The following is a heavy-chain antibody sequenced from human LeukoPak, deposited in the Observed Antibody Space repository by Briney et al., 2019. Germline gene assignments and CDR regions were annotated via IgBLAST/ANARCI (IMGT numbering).Heavy chain of an antibody. CDR3: ARDQGSYSGYDSSQAIHY. CDR1: GYTFTSYG. Sequence: ASVKVSCKASGYTFTSYGISWVRQAPGQGLEWMGWISAYNGNTNYAQKLQGRVTMTTDTSTSTAYMELRSLRSDDTAVYYCARDQGSYSGYDSSQAIHYWGQGTLVTVSS. V-gene: IGHV1-18*01. J-gene: IGHJ4*02. CDR2: ISAYNGNT. D-gene: IGHD5-12*01.